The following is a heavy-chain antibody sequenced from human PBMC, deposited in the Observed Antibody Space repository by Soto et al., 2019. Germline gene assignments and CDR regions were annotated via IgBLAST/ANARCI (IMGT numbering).Heavy chain of an antibody. D-gene: IGHD2-2*01. CDR3: ARATGSNHACDY. CDR2: ISTDGSST. Sequence: EVQLVESGGGLVQPGGSLSLSCAATGFTFSTYWMHWVRHGPGKGLVWVSRISTDGSSTTYADSVKGRFTISRDNAKNTLYLQMNSLRAEDTAVYYCARATGSNHACDYWGQGSLVTVSS. CDR1: GFTFSTYW. J-gene: IGHJ4*02. V-gene: IGHV3-74*01.